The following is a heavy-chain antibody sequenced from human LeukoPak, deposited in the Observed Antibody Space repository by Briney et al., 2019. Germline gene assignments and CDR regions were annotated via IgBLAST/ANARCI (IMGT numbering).Heavy chain of an antibody. V-gene: IGHV3-23*01. Sequence: GGSLRLSCAASGFTFSSYAMTWVRQAPGKGPEWVSSIGGRSIPISYADSVKGRFTISRDNSRNTIYLQMDNLRVEDSAVYFCARGMRSDDFWGQGTLVTVSS. J-gene: IGHJ4*02. CDR3: ARGMRSDDF. CDR2: IGGRSIPI. CDR1: GFTFSSYA.